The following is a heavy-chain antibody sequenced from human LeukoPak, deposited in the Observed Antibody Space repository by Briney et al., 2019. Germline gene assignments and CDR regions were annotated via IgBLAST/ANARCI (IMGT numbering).Heavy chain of an antibody. CDR2: INHSGST. J-gene: IGHJ6*03. Sequence: SETLSLTCTVSGGSISSSSYYWGWIRQPPGKGLEWIGEINHSGSTNYNPSLKSRVTISVDTSKNQFSLKLSSVTAADTAVCYCARRSGTMVRGVIPQNYYYYYMDVWGKGTTVTISS. CDR3: ARRSGTMVRGVIPQNYYYYYMDV. V-gene: IGHV4-39*07. D-gene: IGHD3-10*01. CDR1: GGSISSSSYY.